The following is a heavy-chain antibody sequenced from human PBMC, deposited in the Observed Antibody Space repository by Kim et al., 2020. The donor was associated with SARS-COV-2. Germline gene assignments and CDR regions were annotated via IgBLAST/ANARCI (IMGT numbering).Heavy chain of an antibody. J-gene: IGHJ6*02. Sequence: GGSLRLSCAASGFTFDDYAMHWVRQAPGKGLEWVSLISWDGGSTYYADSVKGRFTISRDNSKNSLYLQMNSLRAEDTALYYCAKDTYCSGGSCYEIFDYYYGMDVWGQGTTVTVSS. CDR3: AKDTYCSGGSCYEIFDYYYGMDV. CDR1: GFTFDDYA. CDR2: ISWDGGST. D-gene: IGHD2-15*01. V-gene: IGHV3-43D*03.